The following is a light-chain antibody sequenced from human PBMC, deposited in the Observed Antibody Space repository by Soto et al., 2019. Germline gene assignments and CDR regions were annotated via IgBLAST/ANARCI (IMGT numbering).Light chain of an antibody. CDR1: NSNIGAGYD. Sequence: QSVLTQPPSVSGAPGQRVTISCTGNNSNIGAGYDVHWYQQLPGTAPKLLIYGDSNRPSGIPDRFSGSKSGTSASLAITGLQAEDEADYYCQSYDSSLSGLFGGGTKLTVL. V-gene: IGLV1-40*01. J-gene: IGLJ3*02. CDR3: QSYDSSLSGL. CDR2: GDS.